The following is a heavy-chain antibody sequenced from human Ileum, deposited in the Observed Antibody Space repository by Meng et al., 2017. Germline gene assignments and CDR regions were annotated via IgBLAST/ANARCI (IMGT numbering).Heavy chain of an antibody. CDR2: IWYDGSNK. CDR1: GFTFSSYG. V-gene: IGHV3-33*01. J-gene: IGHJ4*02. D-gene: IGHD3-22*01. CDR3: ARDAPYDSSGYNDY. Sequence: GGPLRLSCAASGFTFSSYGMHWVRQAPGKGLEWVAVIWYDGSNKYYADSVKGRFTISRDNSKNTLYLQMKSLRAEDTAVYYCARDAPYDSSGYNDYWGQRTLVTVSS.